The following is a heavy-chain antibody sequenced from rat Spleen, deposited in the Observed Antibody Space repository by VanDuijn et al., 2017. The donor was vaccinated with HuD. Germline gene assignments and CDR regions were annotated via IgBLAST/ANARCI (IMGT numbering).Heavy chain of an antibody. CDR1: GLTFSDYG. CDR3: ARRHYGYTDYFDY. Sequence: EVQLVESGGGLVQPGRSLKLSCAASGLTFSDYGMAWVRQAPTKGLEWVATISYGDSSGHSSTYYRDSVRGRFTISRDDVKSTLSLQMDSLRSEDTATYYCARRHYGYTDYFDYWGQGVMVTVSS. J-gene: IGHJ2*01. CDR2: ISYGDSSGHSST. D-gene: IGHD1-9*01. V-gene: IGHV5-29*01.